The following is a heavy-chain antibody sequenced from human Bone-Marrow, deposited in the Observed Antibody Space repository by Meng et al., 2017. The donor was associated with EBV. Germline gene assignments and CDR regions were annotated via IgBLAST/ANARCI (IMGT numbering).Heavy chain of an antibody. CDR3: AREGGFYSSSPDY. Sequence: GPGRVTPSGPPSLSCADSCVSISSFNWGSGVRQSPGKGLEWIGENYHSGSTNYNPSLKNLVTISVDEPKNQFSLKLTSVTAADTAVYYCAREGGFYSSSPDYWGPGTLVTVSS. CDR2: NYHSGST. V-gene: IGHV4-4*02. D-gene: IGHD6-6*01. J-gene: IGHJ4*02. CDR1: CVSISSFNW.